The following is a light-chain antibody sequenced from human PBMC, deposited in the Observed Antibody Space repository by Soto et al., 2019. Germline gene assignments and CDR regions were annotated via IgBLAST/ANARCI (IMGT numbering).Light chain of an antibody. CDR2: GAS. Sequence: EIVMTQSPATLSVSPGERATLSCRVSQSVSSNLAWYQQKPGQAPRLLIYGASTRATGIPARFSGSGSGTEFTLTISSRQSEDFAVYYCQQYNNWPPMYTFGQGTKLEIK. J-gene: IGKJ2*01. CDR1: QSVSSN. CDR3: QQYNNWPPMYT. V-gene: IGKV3-15*01.